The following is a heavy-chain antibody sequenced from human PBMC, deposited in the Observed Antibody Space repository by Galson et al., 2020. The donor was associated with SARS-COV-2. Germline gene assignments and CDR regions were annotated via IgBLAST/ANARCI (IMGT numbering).Heavy chain of an antibody. J-gene: IGHJ3*02. D-gene: IGHD3-22*01. CDR1: GVSISSGSYY. CDR2: IHTRGST. CDR3: ARDNSGYLGAFDI. Sequence: SETLSLTCTVSGVSISSGSYYWSWIRQTAGEGLEWVGHIHTRGSTHYSPSLKSRVTISVDTSKNQFSLKLTSVTAAATAVYYCARDNSGYLGAFDIWGQGTMVTASS. V-gene: IGHV4-61*09.